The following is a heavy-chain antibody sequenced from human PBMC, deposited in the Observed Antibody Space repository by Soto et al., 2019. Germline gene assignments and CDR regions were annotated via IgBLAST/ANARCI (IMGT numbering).Heavy chain of an antibody. J-gene: IGHJ4*02. CDR1: GFIVSSNY. Sequence: EVRLVESGGGLVQPGGSLRLSCAASGFIVSSNYMTWVRQAPGKGLEWVSLLYNGGATHYTASVKGRFTISPHSSQQTMFLQMTSLGTADTATYYCVRGRYGSEIHWGQGTKVTVSS. CDR2: LYNGGAT. D-gene: IGHD3-10*01. CDR3: VRGRYGSEIH. V-gene: IGHV3-53*04.